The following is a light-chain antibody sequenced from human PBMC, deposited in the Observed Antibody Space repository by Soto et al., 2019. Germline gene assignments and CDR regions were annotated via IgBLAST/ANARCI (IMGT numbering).Light chain of an antibody. V-gene: IGKV2-28*01. Sequence: DLVMTQSPLSLPVTPGEPASISCRSSQSLLHSNGYNYLDWYLQKPGQSPQLLIYLGSNRASGVPDRFSGSGSGTDFTLKISRVEAEDVGVYYCMQALHTPLTFGEGTKVEIK. CDR3: MQALHTPLT. CDR1: QSLLHSNGYNY. J-gene: IGKJ4*01. CDR2: LGS.